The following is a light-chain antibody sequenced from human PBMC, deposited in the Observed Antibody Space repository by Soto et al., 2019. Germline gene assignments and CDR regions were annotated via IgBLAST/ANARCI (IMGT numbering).Light chain of an antibody. CDR3: LQVKTFPRT. CDR2: AAS. Sequence: DIQMTQSPSSISASVGDRVTITCRASQDINNRLAWFQQSPGRAPKYLIQAASMVQSGVPSRFSASGSGTDFTLTIDSLDPEDFATYYCLQVKTFPRTFGQGTRLEIK. J-gene: IGKJ1*01. V-gene: IGKV1-12*01. CDR1: QDINNR.